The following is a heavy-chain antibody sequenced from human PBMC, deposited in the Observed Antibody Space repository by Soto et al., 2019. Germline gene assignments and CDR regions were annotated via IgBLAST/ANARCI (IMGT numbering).Heavy chain of an antibody. CDR2: IDWDDDK. V-gene: IGHV2-70*01. CDR3: ARFYSGSYFNYFDY. Sequence: VSGPTLVNPTQTLTLTCTFSGFSLSTSGMCVSWIRQPPGKALEWLALIDWDDDKYYSTSLKTRLTISKDTSKNQVVLTMTNMDPVDTATYYCARFYSGSYFNYFDYWGQGTLVTVSS. CDR1: GFSLSTSGMC. D-gene: IGHD1-26*01. J-gene: IGHJ4*02.